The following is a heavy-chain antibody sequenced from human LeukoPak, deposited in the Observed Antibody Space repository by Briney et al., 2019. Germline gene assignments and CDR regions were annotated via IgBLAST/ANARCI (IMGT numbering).Heavy chain of an antibody. CDR3: ASHRGFDP. Sequence: SETLSLTCAVYGGSFNNYYWSWIGQPPGKGLEWIGEINHSGSTNYNPPLKSRVTISVDTSKNQFSLKLSSVTAADTAVYYCASHRGFDPRGQGTLVTVSS. J-gene: IGHJ5*02. D-gene: IGHD5-12*01. V-gene: IGHV4-34*01. CDR2: INHSGST. CDR1: GGSFNNYY.